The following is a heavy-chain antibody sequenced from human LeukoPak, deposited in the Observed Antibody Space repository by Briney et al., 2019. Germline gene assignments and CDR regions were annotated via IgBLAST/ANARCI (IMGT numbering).Heavy chain of an antibody. V-gene: IGHV4-39*07. CDR1: GGSISSGGYY. D-gene: IGHD6-13*01. Sequence: SETLSLTCTVSGGSISSGGYYWSWIRQPPGKGLEWIGEINHSGSTNYNPSLKSRVTISVDTSKNQFSLKLSSVTAADTAVYYCARVRSSLGYWGQGTLVTVSS. CDR3: ARVRSSLGY. CDR2: INHSGST. J-gene: IGHJ4*02.